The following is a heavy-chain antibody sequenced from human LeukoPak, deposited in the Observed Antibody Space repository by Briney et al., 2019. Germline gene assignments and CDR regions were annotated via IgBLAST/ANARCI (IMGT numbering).Heavy chain of an antibody. J-gene: IGHJ4*02. V-gene: IGHV4-59*01. CDR2: INYSGST. D-gene: IGHD4-23*01. Sequence: SETLSLTCTVSGGSISSYYWSWIRQPPGKGLEWIGYINYSGSTNYNPSLKSRVTISVDTSKNQFSLKLSSVTAADTAVYYCARAPVYGGNYLDYWGQGTLVTISS. CDR3: ARAPVYGGNYLDY. CDR1: GGSISSYY.